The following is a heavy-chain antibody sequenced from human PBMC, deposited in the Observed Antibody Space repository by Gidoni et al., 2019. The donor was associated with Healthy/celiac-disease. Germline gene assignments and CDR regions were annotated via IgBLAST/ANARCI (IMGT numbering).Heavy chain of an antibody. V-gene: IGHV4-39*01. CDR1: GGSISSSSYY. CDR3: ARQGGYYDSSGYPMPYYFDY. CDR2: IHYSGST. D-gene: IGHD3-22*01. J-gene: IGHJ4*02. Sequence: QLQLQESGPGLVKPSETLSLTCTVSGGSISSSSYYWGWIRQPPGKGLEWLGSIHYSGSTYYNPSLKSRVTISVDTSKNQFSLKLSSVTAADTAVYYCARQGGYYDSSGYPMPYYFDYWGQGTLVTVSS.